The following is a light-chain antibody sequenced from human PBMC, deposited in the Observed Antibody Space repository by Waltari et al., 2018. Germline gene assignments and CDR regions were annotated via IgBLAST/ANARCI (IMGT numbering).Light chain of an antibody. CDR3: SSYTSSNTLV. Sequence: QSALTQPASVSGSPGQSITVSCTGSSSDVGGYNYVSWYQQHPGKAPKLMLYDVNNRPSGVSSRFSGSQSGNTASLAISGLQAEDEADYYCSSYTSSNTLVFGGGTKLTVL. J-gene: IGLJ2*01. CDR1: SSDVGGYNY. CDR2: DVN. V-gene: IGLV2-14*03.